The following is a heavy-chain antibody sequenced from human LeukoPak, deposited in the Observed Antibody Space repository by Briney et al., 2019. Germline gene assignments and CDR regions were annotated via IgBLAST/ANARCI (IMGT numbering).Heavy chain of an antibody. V-gene: IGHV4-34*01. D-gene: IGHD5-12*01. CDR3: ARRGMAEMATTYYFDY. Sequence: SETLSLTCAVYGGSFSGYYWSWIRRPPGKGLEWIGEINHSGSTNYNPSLKSRVTISVDTSKNQFSLKLSSVTAADTAVYYCARRGMAEMATTYYFDYWGQGTLVTVSS. J-gene: IGHJ4*02. CDR2: INHSGST. CDR1: GGSFSGYY.